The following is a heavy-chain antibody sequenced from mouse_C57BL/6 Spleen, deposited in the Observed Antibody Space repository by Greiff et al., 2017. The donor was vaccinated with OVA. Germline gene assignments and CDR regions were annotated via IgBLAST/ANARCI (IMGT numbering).Heavy chain of an antibody. Sequence: EVKLQESGGGLVQPGGSLSLSCAASGFTFTDYYMSWVRQPPGKALEWLGFIRNKANGYTTEYSASVKGRFTISRYNSQSILYIQMNALRAKDSATYYCASGPPLDYWGQGTTLTVSS. CDR3: ASGPPLDY. J-gene: IGHJ2*01. CDR2: IRNKANGYTT. CDR1: GFTFTDYY. V-gene: IGHV7-3*01.